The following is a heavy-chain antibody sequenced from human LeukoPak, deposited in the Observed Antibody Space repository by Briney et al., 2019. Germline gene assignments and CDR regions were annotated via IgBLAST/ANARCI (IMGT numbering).Heavy chain of an antibody. J-gene: IGHJ4*02. CDR2: IKEDGSDK. Sequence: PGGSLRLSCAVSGFTFSDYWMTWVRQAPGRGLEWVANIKEDGSDKQYVDSVQGRFTISRDNAENSLYLQMNSLRAEDTAVYYCVRAIAAADSYWGQGILVAVSS. CDR1: GFTFSDYW. D-gene: IGHD6-13*01. V-gene: IGHV3-7*01. CDR3: VRAIAAADSY.